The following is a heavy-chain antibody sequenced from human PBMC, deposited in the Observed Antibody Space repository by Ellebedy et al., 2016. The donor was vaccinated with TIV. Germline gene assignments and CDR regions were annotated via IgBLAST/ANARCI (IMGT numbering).Heavy chain of an antibody. CDR2: IYYSGST. V-gene: IGHV4-59*01. J-gene: IGHJ4*02. Sequence: MPSETLSLTCTVSGGSISSYYWSWIRQPPGKGLEWIGYIYYSGSTNYNPSLKSRVTISVDTSKNQFSLKLSSVTAADTAVYYCASHNPYGGIIFDYWGQGTLVTVSS. D-gene: IGHD4-23*01. CDR3: ASHNPYGGIIFDY. CDR1: GGSISSYY.